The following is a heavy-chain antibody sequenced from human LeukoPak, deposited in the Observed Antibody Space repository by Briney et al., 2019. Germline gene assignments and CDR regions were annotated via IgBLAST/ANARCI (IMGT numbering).Heavy chain of an antibody. D-gene: IGHD5-24*01. CDR2: INPGGDNT. J-gene: IGHJ3*02. V-gene: IGHV1-46*01. CDR3: ARIRDDYNDAYDI. CDR1: GYTFTNYY. Sequence: ASVKVSCKASGYTFTNYYIHWVRQAPGQGLEWMGLINPGGDNTDYAQNFQGRVTMTRDTSTSTVYMGLSSLRSEDTAVYYCARIRDDYNDAYDIWGQGTMVTVSS.